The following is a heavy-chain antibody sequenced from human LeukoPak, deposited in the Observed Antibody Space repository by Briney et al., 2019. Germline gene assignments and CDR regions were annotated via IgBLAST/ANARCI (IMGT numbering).Heavy chain of an antibody. CDR2: INPSSGNT. CDR3: ARDRTGSSGCGDY. V-gene: IGHV1-46*01. D-gene: IGHD6-19*01. Sequence: ASVTVSCKASGYTFTSYYIHWVRQAPGQGLEWMGIINPSSGNTIYAQKFQGRVTMTRDTSTSTVYMELSSLRSEDTAVYYCARDRTGSSGCGDYWGQGTLVTVSS. CDR1: GYTFTSYY. J-gene: IGHJ4*02.